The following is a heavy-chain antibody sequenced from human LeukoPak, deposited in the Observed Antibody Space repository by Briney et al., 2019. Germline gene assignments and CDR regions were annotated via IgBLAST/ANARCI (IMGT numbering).Heavy chain of an antibody. Sequence: PGGSLRLSCAVSGFSFSSYTMSWVRQAPGKGLEWVSAIRGSGGSTYYADCVKGRFTISRDNSKNTLFLQMNSLRAEDTAVYYCAKGLGYCSSFSCPFDYWGQGTLVTVSS. J-gene: IGHJ4*02. V-gene: IGHV3-23*01. CDR2: IRGSGGST. CDR3: AKGLGYCSSFSCPFDY. D-gene: IGHD2-2*01. CDR1: GFSFSSYT.